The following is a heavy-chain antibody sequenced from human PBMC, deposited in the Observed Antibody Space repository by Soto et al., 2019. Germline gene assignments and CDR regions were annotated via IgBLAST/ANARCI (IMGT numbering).Heavy chain of an antibody. Sequence: SETLSLTCAVYGGSFSGYYWSWIRQPPGKGLEWIGEINHSGSTNYNPSLKSRVTISVDTSKNQFSLKLSSVTAADTAVYYCASTRLLRSSTMYRKKGWFDPWGQGTLVTVSS. J-gene: IGHJ5*02. CDR1: GGSFSGYY. CDR2: INHSGST. V-gene: IGHV4-34*01. D-gene: IGHD2-2*01. CDR3: ASTRLLRSSTMYRKKGWFDP.